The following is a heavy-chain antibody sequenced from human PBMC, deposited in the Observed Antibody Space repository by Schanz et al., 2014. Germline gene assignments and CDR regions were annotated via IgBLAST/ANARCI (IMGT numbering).Heavy chain of an antibody. CDR3: ARGGSSGYDFSIYYMDV. CDR2: IRYDGRNK. CDR1: AFIFRSYS. J-gene: IGHJ6*03. V-gene: IGHV3-33*08. Sequence: QVQLVESGGGVVQPGRSLRLSCAASAFIFRSYSMHWVRQAPGKGLEWVAVIRYDGRNKNFVESVKGRFTISRDNGKKSLYLQMNSLRAEDTAAYYCARGGSSGYDFSIYYMDVWGKGTTVTVSS. D-gene: IGHD5-12*01.